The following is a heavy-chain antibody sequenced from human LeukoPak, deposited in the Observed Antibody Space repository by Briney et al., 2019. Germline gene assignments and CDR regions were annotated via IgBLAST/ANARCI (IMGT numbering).Heavy chain of an antibody. D-gene: IGHD3-22*01. Sequence: TGGCLRLSCAASGFTFSSYAMSWVRQAPGKGLEWVSAISGSGGSTYYADSVKGRFTISRDNSKNTLYLQMNSLRAEDTAVYYCAKAGHGSYYYDSSGYYVEYYFDYWGQGTLVTVSS. CDR3: AKAGHGSYYYDSSGYYVEYYFDY. CDR2: ISGSGGST. CDR1: GFTFSSYA. V-gene: IGHV3-23*01. J-gene: IGHJ4*02.